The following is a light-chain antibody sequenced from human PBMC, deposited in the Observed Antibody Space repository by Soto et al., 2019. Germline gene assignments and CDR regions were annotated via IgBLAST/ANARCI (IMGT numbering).Light chain of an antibody. CDR1: QSLSKNY. J-gene: IGKJ1*01. Sequence: EIVLTQSPGTLSLSPGERATLSCRASQSLSKNYLAWYQHKPGQAPRLLIHDASNRATRIADRFSGSGSGTDFTLTISSLEPEDSAVYYCQQCVTAPLTFGPGTKVEI. CDR3: QQCVTAPLT. V-gene: IGKV3-20*01. CDR2: DAS.